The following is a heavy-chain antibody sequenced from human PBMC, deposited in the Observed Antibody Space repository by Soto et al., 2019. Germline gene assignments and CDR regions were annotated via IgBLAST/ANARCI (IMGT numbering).Heavy chain of an antibody. Sequence: EMQLLESGGGLGQPGGSLRLSCVASPITVYNFAAMSWVRQTPERGLEGVSTISGRGDHRYYADSVKGRFTISRDNSKNRLYLQMDGLRDDDTAVYYCAKDRALENQTPYGMDVWCQGTTVTV. D-gene: IGHD2-2*01. CDR1: PITVYNFAA. CDR2: ISGRGDHR. J-gene: IGHJ6*02. CDR3: AKDRALENQTPYGMDV. V-gene: IGHV3-23*01.